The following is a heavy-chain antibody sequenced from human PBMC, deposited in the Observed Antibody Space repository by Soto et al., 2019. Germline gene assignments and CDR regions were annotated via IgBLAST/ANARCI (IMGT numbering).Heavy chain of an antibody. D-gene: IGHD3-16*02. V-gene: IGHV4-61*08. CDR1: GDSVNSEDSY. CDR3: ARDGGQGRGVIGHY. CDR2: IYYNGGA. J-gene: IGHJ4*02. Sequence: PSETLSLTCTVSGDSVNSEDSYWNWIRHTPGKGPEWIGYIYYNGGADYNPSLKSRATILLDTSTNQFSLTLTSVTAADTAVYYCARDGGQGRGVIGHYWGRGILVPVSS.